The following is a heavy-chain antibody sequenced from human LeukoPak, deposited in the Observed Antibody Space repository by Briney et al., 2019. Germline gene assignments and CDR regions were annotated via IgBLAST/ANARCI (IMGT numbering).Heavy chain of an antibody. V-gene: IGHV1-8*01. CDR3: ARGQLGYCSGGSCQHFDY. CDR1: GYTFTSYD. CDR2: MNPNSGNT. Sequence: ASVKVSCKASGYTFTSYDINWVRQATGQGLEWMGRMNPNSGNTGYAQKFQGRVTMTRNTSISTAYMELSSLRSEDTAVYYCARGQLGYCSGGSCQHFDYWGQGTLVTVSS. D-gene: IGHD2-15*01. J-gene: IGHJ4*02.